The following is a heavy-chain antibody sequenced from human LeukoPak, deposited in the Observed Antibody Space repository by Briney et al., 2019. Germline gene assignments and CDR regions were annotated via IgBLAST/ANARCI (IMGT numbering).Heavy chain of an antibody. V-gene: IGHV3-21*01. CDR2: ISTSSSYI. D-gene: IGHD5-18*01. J-gene: IGHJ4*02. Sequence: GGSLRLSCGASGFTFSGYSMNWVRQAPGKGLEWVSSISTSSSYIYYADSVKGRFTISRDNAKNSLYLQMNSLRAEDTAVYYCARADWDTAMIDYWGQGTLVTVSS. CDR3: ARADWDTAMIDY. CDR1: GFTFSGYS.